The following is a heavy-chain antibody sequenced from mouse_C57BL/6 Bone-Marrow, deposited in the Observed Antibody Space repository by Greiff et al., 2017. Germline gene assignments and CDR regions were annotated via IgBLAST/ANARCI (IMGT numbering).Heavy chain of an antibody. J-gene: IGHJ2*01. V-gene: IGHV1-75*01. CDR2: IFPGSGSN. CDR3: ARAEGRQLRLLDY. Sequence: QVQLKQSGPELVKPGASVTISCKASGYTFTDYYIHWVKQRPGQGLEWIGWIFPGSGSNYYNEKFKGTATLTVDKSSSTAYMLLSSLTSEDSAVYFCARAEGRQLRLLDYWGQGTTLTVSS. D-gene: IGHD3-2*02. CDR1: GYTFTDYY.